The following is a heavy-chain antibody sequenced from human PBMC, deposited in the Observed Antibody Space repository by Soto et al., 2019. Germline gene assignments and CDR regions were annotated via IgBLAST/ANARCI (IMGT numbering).Heavy chain of an antibody. CDR2: ISAYNGNT. D-gene: IGHD2-2*01. V-gene: IGHV1-18*04. J-gene: IGHJ4*02. CDR3: ARIYCSSTSCYLNKKYYFDY. Sequence: ASVKVSCKASGYTFTSYGISWVRQAPGQGLEWMGWISAYNGNTHYAQKLQGRVTMTTDTSTSTAYMELRSLRSDDTAVYYCARIYCSSTSCYLNKKYYFDYWGQGTLVTVSS. CDR1: GYTFTSYG.